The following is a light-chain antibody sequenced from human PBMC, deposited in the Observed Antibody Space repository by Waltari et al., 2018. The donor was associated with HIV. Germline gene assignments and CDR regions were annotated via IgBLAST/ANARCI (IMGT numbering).Light chain of an antibody. CDR2: EVS. V-gene: IGLV2-14*01. CDR1: SRDIGTSQY. CDR3: SSDTSRKTLI. Sequence: QSALTQPASVSGSPGQSITISCSGSSRDIGTSQYVSWYQQHPDKAPRLIIYEVSNRPSGVSTRFSGSKSGDTASLIISGLQPEDEADYYCSSDTSRKTLIFGGGTRLTVL. J-gene: IGLJ2*01.